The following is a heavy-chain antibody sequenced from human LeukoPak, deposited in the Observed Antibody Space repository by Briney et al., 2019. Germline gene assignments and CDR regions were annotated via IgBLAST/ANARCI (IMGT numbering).Heavy chain of an antibody. V-gene: IGHV3-66*01. J-gene: IGHJ6*02. CDR2: IYSGGST. D-gene: IGHD3-10*01. Sequence: PGGSLRPSCAASGFTVSSNYMSWVRQAPGKGLEWVSVIYSGGSTYYADSVKGRFTISRDNSKNTLYLQMNSLRAEDTAVYYCARDYYGSGSYYNRPPMYYYYGMDVWGQGTTVTVSS. CDR1: GFTVSSNY. CDR3: ARDYYGSGSYYNRPPMYYYYGMDV.